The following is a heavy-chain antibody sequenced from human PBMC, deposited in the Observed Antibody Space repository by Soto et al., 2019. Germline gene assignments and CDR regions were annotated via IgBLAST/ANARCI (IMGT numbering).Heavy chain of an antibody. Sequence: QLQLVQSGPEAKKPGASVKVSCKASGYTFATSTISWLRQAPGQGPEWMGWIKAYIGNTNYAQKLQGRLTMTTDTSTSTAYMELRSLTTDDTAIYYCAIADYGDDDYWGQGTLVNVSS. CDR1: GYTFATST. D-gene: IGHD4-17*01. CDR3: AIADYGDDDY. CDR2: IKAYIGNT. V-gene: IGHV1-18*01. J-gene: IGHJ4*02.